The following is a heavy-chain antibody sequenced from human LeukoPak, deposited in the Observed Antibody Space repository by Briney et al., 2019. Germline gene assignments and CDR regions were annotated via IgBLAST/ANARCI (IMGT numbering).Heavy chain of an antibody. CDR1: GFTFGDYA. Sequence: PGRSQRLFCTASGFTFGDYAMSWVRQAPGKGLEWVGFIRIKAYGGTTEYAASVKGRFTISRDDSKSIAYLQMNSLKTEDTAVYYCARGSCTNGVCYHFEYWGQGTLVTVSS. CDR2: IRIKAYGGTT. CDR3: ARGSCTNGVCYHFEY. V-gene: IGHV3-49*04. D-gene: IGHD2-8*01. J-gene: IGHJ4*02.